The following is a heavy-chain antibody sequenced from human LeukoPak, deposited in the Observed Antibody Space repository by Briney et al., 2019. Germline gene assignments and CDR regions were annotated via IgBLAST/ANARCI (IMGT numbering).Heavy chain of an antibody. CDR3: ARGPALIDAFWFDP. D-gene: IGHD3-22*01. V-gene: IGHV1-2*02. CDR2: INPNSGGT. CDR1: GYTFTGYY. Sequence: ASVKVSCKASGYTFTGYYMHWVRQAPGQGLEWMGWINPNSGGTNYAQKFQGRVTMTRDTSISTACMELSRLRSDDTAVYYCARGPALIDAFWFDPWGQGTLVTVSS. J-gene: IGHJ5*02.